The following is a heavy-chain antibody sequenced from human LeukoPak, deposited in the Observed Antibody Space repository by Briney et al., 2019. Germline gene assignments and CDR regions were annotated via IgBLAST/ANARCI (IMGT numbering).Heavy chain of an antibody. J-gene: IGHJ6*04. D-gene: IGHD2-2*01. Sequence: ASVKVSCKASGYTFTSYFMHWVRQAPGQGLEWMGIINPSGGSTSYAQKFQGRVTMTRDTSTSTVYMELSSLRSVDTAVYYCARDFVVVPAASRAYYYYYGMDVWGKGTTVTVSS. CDR1: GYTFTSYF. CDR2: INPSGGST. CDR3: ARDFVVVPAASRAYYYYYGMDV. V-gene: IGHV1-46*01.